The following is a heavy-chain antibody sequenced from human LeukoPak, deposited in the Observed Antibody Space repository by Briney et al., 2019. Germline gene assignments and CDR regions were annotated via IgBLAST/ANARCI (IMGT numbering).Heavy chain of an antibody. V-gene: IGHV4-31*03. D-gene: IGHD3-16*02. CDR3: ARGILYDDYVCGSYRRNTHDAFDI. Sequence: SETLSLTCTVSGGSISSGGYYWSWIRQHPGKGLEWIGYIYYSGSTYYNPSLRSRVTISVDTSKNQFSLKLSSVTTADTAVYYCARGILYDDYVCGSYRRNTHDAFDIWGQGTMVTVSS. CDR1: GGSISSGGYY. J-gene: IGHJ3*02. CDR2: IYYSGST.